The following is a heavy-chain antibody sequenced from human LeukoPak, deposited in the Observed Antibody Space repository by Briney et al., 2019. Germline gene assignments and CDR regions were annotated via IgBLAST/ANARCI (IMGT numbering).Heavy chain of an antibody. CDR1: GGSFSGYY. CDR2: INHSGST. J-gene: IGHJ5*02. Sequence: SETLSLTCAVYGGSFSGYYWSWIRQPPGKGLEWIGEINHSGSTNYNPSLKSRVTISVDTSKNQFSLKLSSVTAADTAVYYCARSWFGEYGTNGWFDPWGQGALVTVSS. CDR3: ARSWFGEYGTNGWFDP. D-gene: IGHD3-10*01. V-gene: IGHV4-34*01.